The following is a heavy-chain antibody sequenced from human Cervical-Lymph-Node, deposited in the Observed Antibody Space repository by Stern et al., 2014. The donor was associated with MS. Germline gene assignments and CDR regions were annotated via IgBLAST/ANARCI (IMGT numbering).Heavy chain of an antibody. J-gene: IGHJ4*02. Sequence: VQLVESGAEVKKPGASVNVSCKASGYTFTKYYMHWVRQAPGQGLEWMGIINTSGESTSYAPKFQGRFTITRDASTNTVYMELNRLRSEDTAVYYCGRDEGGVVPTAVLDFWGQGTVVTVSS. V-gene: IGHV1-46*01. D-gene: IGHD3-16*01. CDR3: GRDEGGVVPTAVLDF. CDR2: INTSGEST. CDR1: GYTFTKYY.